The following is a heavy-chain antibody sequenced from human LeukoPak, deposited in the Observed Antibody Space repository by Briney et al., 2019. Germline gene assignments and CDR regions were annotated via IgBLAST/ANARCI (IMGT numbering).Heavy chain of an antibody. CDR2: INPNSGGT. V-gene: IGHV1-2*02. CDR1: GYTLTSYE. CDR3: ARVWSGSYSMVHDAFDI. D-gene: IGHD1-26*01. Sequence: ASVKVSCKASGYTLTSYEMGWGLQARGRGLEWKKWINPNSGGTNYAQKFQGRLTMTRDTSISTAYMELSRLRSDEPAVYYCARVWSGSYSMVHDAFDIWGQGTMVTVSS. J-gene: IGHJ3*02.